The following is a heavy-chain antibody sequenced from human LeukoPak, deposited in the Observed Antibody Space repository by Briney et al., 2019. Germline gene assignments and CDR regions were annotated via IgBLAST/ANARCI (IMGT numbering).Heavy chain of an antibody. CDR2: IYTSGST. CDR3: ARGSYRFYY. Sequence: SVTLSLTCTVSGGSISSYYWSWIRQPPGKGLEWIGYIYTSGSTNYNPSLKCRVTISVDTSKNQLSLKLSSVTAADTAVYYCARGSYRFYYWSRGTLVTVSS. D-gene: IGHD1-26*01. V-gene: IGHV4-4*09. CDR1: GGSISSYY. J-gene: IGHJ4*02.